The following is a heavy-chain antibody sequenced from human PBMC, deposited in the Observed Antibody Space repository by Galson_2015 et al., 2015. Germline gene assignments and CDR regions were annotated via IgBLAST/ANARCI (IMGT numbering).Heavy chain of an antibody. J-gene: IGHJ3*02. D-gene: IGHD3-22*01. CDR1: GFTFSSYA. V-gene: IGHV3-30-3*01. Sequence: SLRLSCAASGFTFSSYAMHWVRQAPGKGLEWVAVISYDGSNKYYADSVKGRFTISRDDSENSLYLQMNSLRADDTAVYYCARSVTYYYDTNGPTGSAFDIWGQGTMVTVSS. CDR2: ISYDGSNK. CDR3: ARSVTYYYDTNGPTGSAFDI.